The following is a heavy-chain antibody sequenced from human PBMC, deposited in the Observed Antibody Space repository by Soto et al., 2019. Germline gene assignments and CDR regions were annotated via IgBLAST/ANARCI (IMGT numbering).Heavy chain of an antibody. J-gene: IGHJ3*02. CDR3: ARVQLERRRISDAFDI. D-gene: IGHD1-1*01. Sequence: QLVESGGGLGQPGGSLRLSCAASGFIFSTYWMHWVRQAPGKGLVWVSRINSDGSSTTYADSVEGRFTISRDNAKNTLYLQMNNLRVEDTAVYYCARVQLERRRISDAFDIWGQGTMVTVSS. V-gene: IGHV3-74*03. CDR1: GFIFSTYW. CDR2: INSDGSST.